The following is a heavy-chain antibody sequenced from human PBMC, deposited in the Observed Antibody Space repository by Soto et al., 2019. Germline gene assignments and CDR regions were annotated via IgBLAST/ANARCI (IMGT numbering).Heavy chain of an antibody. D-gene: IGHD6-6*01. CDR2: IIPIFGTA. CDR3: ARDLRAASSIAARWGWFDP. V-gene: IGHV1-69*12. CDR1: GGTFSSYA. J-gene: IGHJ5*02. Sequence: QVQLVQSGAEVKKPGSSVKVSCKASGGTFSSYAISWVRQAPGQGLEWMGGIIPIFGTANYAQKVQDRVTITADEXXSXAXXELRSLSTEDTAVYYCARDLRAASSIAARWGWFDPWGQGTLVTVSS.